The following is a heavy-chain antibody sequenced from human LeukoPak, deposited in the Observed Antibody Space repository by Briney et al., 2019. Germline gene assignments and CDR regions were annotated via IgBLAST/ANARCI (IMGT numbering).Heavy chain of an antibody. CDR1: GGSFSGYY. V-gene: IGHV4-34*01. D-gene: IGHD6-13*01. J-gene: IGHJ6*03. Sequence: SETLSLTCAVYGGSFSGYYWSWIRQPPGKGLEWIGEINHSGSTNYNPSLKSRVTISVDTSKNQFSLKLSSVTAADTAVYYCARESPSSSWYGWDYYYYYYMDVWGKGTTVTVSS. CDR3: ARESPSSSWYGWDYYYYYYMDV. CDR2: INHSGST.